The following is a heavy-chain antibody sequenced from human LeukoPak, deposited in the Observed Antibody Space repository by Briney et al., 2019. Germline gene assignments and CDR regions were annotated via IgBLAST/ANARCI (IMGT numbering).Heavy chain of an antibody. V-gene: IGHV4-4*07. CDR3: ARDSTGGFYDILTGYSLNDY. CDR1: GGSISSYY. D-gene: IGHD3-9*01. CDR2: IYTSGST. J-gene: IGHJ4*02. Sequence: SETLSLTCTVSGGSISSYYWSWIRQPAGKGLEWIGRIYTSGSTNYNPSLKSRVTMSVDTSKNQFSLKLSSVTAADTAVYYCARDSTGGFYDILTGYSLNDYWGQGTLVTVSS.